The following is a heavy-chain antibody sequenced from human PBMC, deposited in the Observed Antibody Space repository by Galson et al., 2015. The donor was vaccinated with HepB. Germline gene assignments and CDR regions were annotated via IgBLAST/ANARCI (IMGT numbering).Heavy chain of an antibody. CDR2: IYYSGST. J-gene: IGHJ3*02. CDR3: AGTPRAKTYCTNGVCYPGNAFDI. CDR1: GGSNSSYY. Sequence: SETLSLTCTVSGGSNSSYYWSWIRQPPGKGLEWIGYIYYSGSTNYNPSLKSRVTISVDTSKNQFSLKLSSVTAADAAVYYCAGTPRAKTYCTNGVCYPGNAFDIWGQGTMVTVSS. D-gene: IGHD2-8*01. V-gene: IGHV4-59*01.